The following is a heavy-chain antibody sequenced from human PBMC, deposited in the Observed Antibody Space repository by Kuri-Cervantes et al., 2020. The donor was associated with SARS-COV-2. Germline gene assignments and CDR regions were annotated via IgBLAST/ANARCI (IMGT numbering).Heavy chain of an antibody. J-gene: IGHJ4*02. CDR2: ISSSSSYI. CDR1: GFTLSSYS. D-gene: IGHD3-10*01. V-gene: IGHV3-21*01. Sequence: GGSLRLSCAASGFTLSSYSMNWVRQAPGKGLEWVSSISSSSSYIYYADSVKGRFTISRDNAKNSLYLQMNSLRAEDTAVYYCARGPTMVRGAGPLATLYYFDYWGQGTLVTVSS. CDR3: ARGPTMVRGAGPLATLYYFDY.